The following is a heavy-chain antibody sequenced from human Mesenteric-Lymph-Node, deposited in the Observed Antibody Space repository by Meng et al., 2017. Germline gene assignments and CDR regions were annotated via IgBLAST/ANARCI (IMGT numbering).Heavy chain of an antibody. J-gene: IGHJ4*02. Sequence: QVQLLESGPGLVKPSPPLSLTCTAPGGSVSRCGYYWTWIRQHPGKGLEWFGHIYYSGSTFYNPSLKRRVIISIDTSKNQFSLNLRSVTAADTAVYYCARVSSGWDYFDYWGQGTLVTVSS. V-gene: IGHV4-31*03. D-gene: IGHD6-19*01. CDR2: IYYSGST. CDR1: GGSVSRCGYY. CDR3: ARVSSGWDYFDY.